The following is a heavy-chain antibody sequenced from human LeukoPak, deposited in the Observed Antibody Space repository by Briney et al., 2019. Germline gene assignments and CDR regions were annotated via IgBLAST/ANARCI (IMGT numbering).Heavy chain of an antibody. V-gene: IGHV1-2*02. CDR3: ARDPTVTTRSDY. CDR1: GYTFTGYY. Sequence: ASVKVSCKASGYTFTGYYMHWVRQAPGQVLEWMGWINPNSGGTNYAQKFQGRVTMTRDTSISTAYMELSRLRSDDTAVYYCARDPTVTTRSDYWGQGTLVTVSS. D-gene: IGHD4-17*01. CDR2: INPNSGGT. J-gene: IGHJ4*02.